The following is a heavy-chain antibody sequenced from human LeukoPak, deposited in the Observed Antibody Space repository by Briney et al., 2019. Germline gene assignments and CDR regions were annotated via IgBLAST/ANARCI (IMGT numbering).Heavy chain of an antibody. CDR1: GYTFTSYG. D-gene: IGHD2-8*01. J-gene: IGHJ4*02. CDR3: ARAVSRQNPHLYGY. CDR2: ISAYNGNT. V-gene: IGHV1-18*04. Sequence: ASVKVSCKASGYTFTSYGISWVRQAPGQGLEWMGWISAYNGNTNYAQKLQGRVTMTTDTSTSTAHMELRSLRSDDTAVYYCARAVSRQNPHLYGYWGQGTLVTVSS.